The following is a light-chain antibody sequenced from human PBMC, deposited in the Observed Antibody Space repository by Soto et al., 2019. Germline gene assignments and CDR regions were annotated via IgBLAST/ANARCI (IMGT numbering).Light chain of an antibody. J-gene: IGLJ2*01. CDR2: EIS. CDR3: SSYTSSSTLV. V-gene: IGLV2-14*01. Sequence: QSVLTQPASVSGSPGQSITISCTGSSSDVGGYNYVSWYQQHPGKDLKLMIYEISNRPAGISNRFSGSKSGNTASLTLSGLQAEDEDDYYCSSYTSSSTLVFGGGTKLTVL. CDR1: SSDVGGYNY.